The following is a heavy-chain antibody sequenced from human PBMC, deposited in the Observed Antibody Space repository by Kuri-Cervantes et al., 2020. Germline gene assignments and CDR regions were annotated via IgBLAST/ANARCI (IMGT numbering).Heavy chain of an antibody. CDR1: GFTFSTYS. CDR2: ISSTSSYI. J-gene: IGHJ4*02. D-gene: IGHD6-13*01. Sequence: GESLKISCAASGFTFSTYSMNWVRQAPGKGLEWVSSISSTSSYIYYTDSVKGRFTISRDNAKNTLYLQMNSLRAEDTAVYFCASSIAPPGTPDCWGQGTLVTVSS. CDR3: ASSIAPPGTPDC. V-gene: IGHV3-21*01.